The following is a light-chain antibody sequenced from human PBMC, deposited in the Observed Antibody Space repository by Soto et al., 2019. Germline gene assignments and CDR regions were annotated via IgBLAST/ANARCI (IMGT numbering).Light chain of an antibody. CDR3: QTWGSGTVV. CDR2: LNSDGSH. CDR1: SGHSSYA. Sequence: QPVLTQSPSASASLGASVKLTCTLSSGHSSYALAWHQQQPEKGPRYLMKLNSDGSHSKGDGIPDRFSGSSSGAERYLTISSLQSEDEADYYCQTWGSGTVVFGGGTKLTVL. V-gene: IGLV4-69*01. J-gene: IGLJ2*01.